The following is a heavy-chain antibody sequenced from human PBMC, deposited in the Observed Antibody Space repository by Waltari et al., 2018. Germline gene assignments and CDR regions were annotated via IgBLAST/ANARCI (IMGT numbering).Heavy chain of an antibody. V-gene: IGHV3-30*18. D-gene: IGHD1-20*01. CDR2: ISYDVSTT. CDR3: AKDSAFRYNLYANYYFEF. CDR1: GFTFTNYG. Sequence: QVQLVESGGGVVQPGGSLRLSCITSGFTFTNYGKHWVRQTPGKGLEWLAFISYDVSTTYYADSVKGRFTISRDTSKNTVFLQMSSLRAEDTAVYYCAKDSAFRYNLYANYYFEFWGQGTLVTVSS. J-gene: IGHJ4*02.